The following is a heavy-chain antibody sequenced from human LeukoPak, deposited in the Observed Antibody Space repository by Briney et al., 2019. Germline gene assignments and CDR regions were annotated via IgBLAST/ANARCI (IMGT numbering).Heavy chain of an antibody. J-gene: IGHJ4*02. Sequence: PGGSLRLSCAASGFTFDDYAMHWVRQAPGKGLEWVSLISGGGGSTYYADSVKGRFTISRDNSRNTRYLQMNSLRTEDTALYYCTKPAQSVALIDDYWGQGTLVTVSS. D-gene: IGHD2-15*01. V-gene: IGHV3-43*02. CDR2: ISGGGGST. CDR1: GFTFDDYA. CDR3: TKPAQSVALIDDY.